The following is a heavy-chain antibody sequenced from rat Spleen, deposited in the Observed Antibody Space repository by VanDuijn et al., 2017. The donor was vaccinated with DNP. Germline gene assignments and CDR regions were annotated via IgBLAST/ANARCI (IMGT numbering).Heavy chain of an antibody. D-gene: IGHD1-2*01. CDR2: IKAKSNNYAT. V-gene: IGHV6-6*01. Sequence: EVQVLESGGGLVQPGNSLKLSCATSGFTFSTAWMYWYRQFPEKRLEWVARIKAKSNNYATDYTESVKGRFTISRDDSKSSIYLQMNNLKSEDTAMYYCAYYYSSYIYWYVDFWGPGTMVTVSS. CDR1: GFTFSTAW. CDR3: AYYYSSYIYWYVDF. J-gene: IGHJ1*01.